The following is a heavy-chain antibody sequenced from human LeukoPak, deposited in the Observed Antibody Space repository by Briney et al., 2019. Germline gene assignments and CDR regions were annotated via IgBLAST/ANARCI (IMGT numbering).Heavy chain of an antibody. CDR2: IIPILGIA. Sequence: ASVKVSCKASGGTFSSYAISWVRQAPGQGLEWMGRIIPILGIANYAQKFQGRVTITADKSTGTAYMELSSLRSEDTAVYYCARDSPDMVRGVYWGQGTLVTVSS. CDR3: ARDSPDMVRGVY. CDR1: GGTFSSYA. V-gene: IGHV1-69*04. D-gene: IGHD3-10*01. J-gene: IGHJ4*02.